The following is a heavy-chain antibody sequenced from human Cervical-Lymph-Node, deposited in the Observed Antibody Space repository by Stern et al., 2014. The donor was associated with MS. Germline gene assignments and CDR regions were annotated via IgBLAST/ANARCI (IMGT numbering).Heavy chain of an antibody. Sequence: QVQLVQSGADVKKPGASLKVSCKASGYPFTDYYMKWVRQAPGQGLEWMGWIHPNSGDTNYARKFQGRVTLTRDTSISTAYLELSRLTYDDTAVYYCARGLATALIADFWGQGTLVTVS. CDR1: GYPFTDYY. D-gene: IGHD2-21*01. V-gene: IGHV1-2*02. J-gene: IGHJ4*02. CDR2: IHPNSGDT. CDR3: ARGLATALIADF.